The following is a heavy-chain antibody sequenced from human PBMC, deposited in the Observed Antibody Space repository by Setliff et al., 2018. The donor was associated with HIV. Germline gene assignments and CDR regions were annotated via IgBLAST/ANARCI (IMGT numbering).Heavy chain of an antibody. CDR2: IYYSGST. J-gene: IGHJ4*02. Sequence: PSETLSLTCTVSGGSISSGGYYWSWIRQRPGKGLEWIGYIYYSGSTYYNPSLKSRVTISVDTSKNQFSLKLSSMTAADTALYYCARASKQDLLWFGFFDYWGQGTLVTVSS. V-gene: IGHV4-31*03. CDR3: ARASKQDLLWFGFFDY. D-gene: IGHD3-10*01. CDR1: GGSISSGGYY.